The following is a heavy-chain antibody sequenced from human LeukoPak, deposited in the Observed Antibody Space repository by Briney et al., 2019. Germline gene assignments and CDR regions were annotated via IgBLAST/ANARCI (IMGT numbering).Heavy chain of an antibody. CDR3: ASSSNYYGSGSYWSLSPPRYNWFDP. Sequence: ASVKVSCEASGYTFTSYDINWVRQATGQGLEWMGWMNPNSGNTGYAQKFQGRVTMTRNTFISTAYMELSSLRSEDTAVYYCASSSNYYGSGSYWSLSPPRYNWFDPWGQGTLVTVSS. CDR2: MNPNSGNT. V-gene: IGHV1-8*01. D-gene: IGHD3-10*01. J-gene: IGHJ5*02. CDR1: GYTFTSYD.